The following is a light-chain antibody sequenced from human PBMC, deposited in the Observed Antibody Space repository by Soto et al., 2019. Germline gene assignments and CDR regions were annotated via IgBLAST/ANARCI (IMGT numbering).Light chain of an antibody. Sequence: QSVLTQPRSVSGSPGQSVTISCTGTSSDVGRYDYVSWYQQHPGKAPKLIIYDVTERPAGVPDRFSGSKSGNPASLTISGLQAEDEADYSCCSFAGSFSYVFGGGTKVTVL. CDR3: CSFAGSFSYV. CDR1: SSDVGRYDY. V-gene: IGLV2-11*01. J-gene: IGLJ1*01. CDR2: DVT.